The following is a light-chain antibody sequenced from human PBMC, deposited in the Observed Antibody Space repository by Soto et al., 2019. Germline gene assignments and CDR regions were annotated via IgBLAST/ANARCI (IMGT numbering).Light chain of an antibody. Sequence: DIQMTQSPSTLSASVGDRVTITCRASQSVNIWLAWYQQKPGRAPNLLIYLASTLASGVPSRFSGSGSGTDFTLTISSLQPDDFATYYCQQYNDYWTFGQGTKVDI. CDR3: QQYNDYWT. CDR1: QSVNIW. J-gene: IGKJ1*01. V-gene: IGKV1-5*03. CDR2: LAS.